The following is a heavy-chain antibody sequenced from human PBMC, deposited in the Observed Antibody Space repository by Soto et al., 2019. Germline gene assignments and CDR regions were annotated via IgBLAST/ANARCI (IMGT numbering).Heavy chain of an antibody. D-gene: IGHD3-10*01. CDR1: GYTFTSHA. J-gene: IGHJ6*02. CDR3: ASDAVVRGPSHYYYGMDV. CDR2: INAHNGKT. V-gene: IGHV1-18*01. Sequence: QVQLVQSGAEVKKPGASVKVSCKASGYTFTSHAISWVRHAPGQGLEWMGWINAHNGKTNYAQKLQGRVTMTTETSTNTAYMELRSLRSDDTAVYYCASDAVVRGPSHYYYGMDVWGQGTTVTVSS.